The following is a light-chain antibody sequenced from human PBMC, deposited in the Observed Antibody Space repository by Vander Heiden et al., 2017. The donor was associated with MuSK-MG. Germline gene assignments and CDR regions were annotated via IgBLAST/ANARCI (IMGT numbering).Light chain of an antibody. CDR3: SSYTSSSTVV. Sequence: QSALTPPASVSGSPGQSIPISCTGTSSDVGGYTYVSCYQQRPGKASNLMIYDVSNRPSGVSSRFSGAKSGNTASLTISGLQAEDEADYYCSSYTSSSTVVFGGWTKLTVL. V-gene: IGLV2-14*01. CDR1: SSDVGGYTY. CDR2: DVS. J-gene: IGLJ2*01.